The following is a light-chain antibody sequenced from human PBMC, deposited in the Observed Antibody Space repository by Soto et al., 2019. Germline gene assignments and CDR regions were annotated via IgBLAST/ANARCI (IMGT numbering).Light chain of an antibody. V-gene: IGLV2-23*01. CDR3: CSYAGSSTVV. Sequence: QPVLTQPASVSGSPGQSITISCTGTSSDVGSYNLVSWYQQFPGKAPKLMIYEGSKRPSGVSNRFSGSKSGNTASLTISGLQAEDEADYYCCSYAGSSTVVFGGGTKVTVL. CDR1: SSDVGSYNL. J-gene: IGLJ2*01. CDR2: EGS.